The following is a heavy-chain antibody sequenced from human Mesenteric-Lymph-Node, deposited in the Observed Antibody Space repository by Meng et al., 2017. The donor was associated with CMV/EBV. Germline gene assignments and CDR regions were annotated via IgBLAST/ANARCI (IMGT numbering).Heavy chain of an antibody. Sequence: CTVSGGSIGSFYWSWVRQPPSKGLESIGYIDYTGATNSNPSFKSRVAVSVDTAKNQFSLKLNFVTAADTAVYYCARGVVPAAPLGYWGQGILVTVSS. J-gene: IGHJ4*02. CDR3: ARGVVPAAPLGY. CDR2: IDYTGAT. CDR1: GGSIGSFY. V-gene: IGHV4-59*01. D-gene: IGHD2-2*01.